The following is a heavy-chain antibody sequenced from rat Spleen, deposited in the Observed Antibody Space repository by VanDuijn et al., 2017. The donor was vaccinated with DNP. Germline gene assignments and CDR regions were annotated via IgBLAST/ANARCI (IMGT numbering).Heavy chain of an antibody. CDR1: GYSISRNY. V-gene: IGHV3-1*01. J-gene: IGHJ1*01. CDR2: ISYSGST. Sequence: EVQLQESGPGLLKPSQSLSLTCSVTGYSISRNYWGWIRKFPGNKMEWIGHISYSGSTGYNPSLKSRISITRDTSKNQYFLQLHSVTTEDTATYYCARWGYWYFDFWGPGTMITVSS. CDR3: ARWGYWYFDF.